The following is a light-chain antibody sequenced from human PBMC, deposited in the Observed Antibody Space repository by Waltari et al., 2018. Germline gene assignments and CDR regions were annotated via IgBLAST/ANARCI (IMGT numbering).Light chain of an antibody. V-gene: IGLV2-14*01. J-gene: IGLJ1*01. CDR3: SSYTSIIPPFL. CDR1: SSDLGGYSF. CDR2: DVS. Sequence: QSALTQPASVSGSPGQSITISCTRSSSDLGGYSFVSWYQQHPGKAPKLMIYDVSHRPSGVSNRFSGSTSGNTASLTISGLQHEDEADYYCSSYTSIIPPFLFGTGTKVTVL.